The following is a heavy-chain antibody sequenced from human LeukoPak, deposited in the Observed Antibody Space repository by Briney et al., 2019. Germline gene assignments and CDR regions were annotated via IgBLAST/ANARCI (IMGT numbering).Heavy chain of an antibody. CDR3: AKDIYDRYYYYDMDG. CDR1: GFTFDDYA. D-gene: IGHD3-9*01. J-gene: IGHJ6*03. CDR2: ISWNSGSI. Sequence: GGSLRLSCAASGFTFDDYAMHWVRQAPGKGLEWVSGISWNSGSIGYADSVKGRFTISRDNAKNSLYLQMNSLRAEDTALYYCAKDIYDRYYYYDMDGWGKGTTVTISS. V-gene: IGHV3-9*01.